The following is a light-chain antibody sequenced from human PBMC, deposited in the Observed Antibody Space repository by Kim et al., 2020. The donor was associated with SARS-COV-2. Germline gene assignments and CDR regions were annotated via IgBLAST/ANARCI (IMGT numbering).Light chain of an antibody. CDR1: QNINSF. CDR2: AAS. Sequence: DIQMTQSPSSLAASVGDRVTITCRASQNINSFLNWYQQRPGKAPKLLIYAASTLQIGVPSRFSGSGSGTDFTLTITSLQPEDLATYNCQQSHTAPLLTFGGGTKVDIK. CDR3: QQSHTAPLLT. V-gene: IGKV1-39*01. J-gene: IGKJ4*01.